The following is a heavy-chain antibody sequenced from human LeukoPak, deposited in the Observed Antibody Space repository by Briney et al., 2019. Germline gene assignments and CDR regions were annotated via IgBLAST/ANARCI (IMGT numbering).Heavy chain of an antibody. CDR2: MNPNSGYT. CDR3: ARGGSSYNDEHEEFDY. Sequence: ASVKVSCKASGYTFTSHDINWVRQATGQGLEWMGWMNPNSGYTGYEQKFQGRVTMTRDTSTSTAYMELSSLRSEDTAVYYCARGGSSYNDEHEEFDYWGQGTLVTVSS. D-gene: IGHD3-22*01. V-gene: IGHV1-8*01. J-gene: IGHJ4*02. CDR1: GYTFTSHD.